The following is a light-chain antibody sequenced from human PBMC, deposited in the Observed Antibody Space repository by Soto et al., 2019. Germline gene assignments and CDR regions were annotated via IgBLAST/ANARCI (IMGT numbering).Light chain of an antibody. Sequence: ALAQPASVSGSPGQSITISCTGTSSDVDAYNYVSWYQQYPGKAPRLIIYEVTYRAAGIPSRFSGSKSANTASLTISGLQAEDEADYYCSSYTTSKTRVFGTGTKVTVL. CDR1: SSDVDAYNY. J-gene: IGLJ1*01. CDR3: SSYTTSKTRV. CDR2: EVT. V-gene: IGLV2-14*01.